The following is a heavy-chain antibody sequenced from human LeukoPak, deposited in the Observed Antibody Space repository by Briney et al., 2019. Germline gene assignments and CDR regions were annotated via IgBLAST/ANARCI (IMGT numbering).Heavy chain of an antibody. CDR2: IYYSGST. D-gene: IGHD1-26*01. CDR1: SGSIGSTTYY. J-gene: IGHJ5*02. V-gene: IGHV4-39*01. CDR3: ARHRTGSYPVGFDP. Sequence: SETLSLTCTVSSGSIGSTTYYWAWIRQPPGKGLEWIGSIYYSGSTYYNPSLKSRVTISVDTSKNQFSLKLSSVTAADTAVYYCARHRTGSYPVGFDPWGQGTLVTVSS.